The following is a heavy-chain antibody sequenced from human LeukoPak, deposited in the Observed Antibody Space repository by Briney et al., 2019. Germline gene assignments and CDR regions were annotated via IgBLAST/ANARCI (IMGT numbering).Heavy chain of an antibody. CDR2: IYYSGST. Sequence: SETLSLTCTVSGGSISSSSYYWGWIRQPPGKGLEWIGSIYYSGSTYYNPSLKSRVTISVDTSKNQFSLKLSSVTAADTAVYYCARESAPTVTPYYYYYYMDVWGKGTTVTVSS. J-gene: IGHJ6*03. CDR3: ARESAPTVTPYYYYYYMDV. D-gene: IGHD4-17*01. CDR1: GGSISSSSYY. V-gene: IGHV4-39*07.